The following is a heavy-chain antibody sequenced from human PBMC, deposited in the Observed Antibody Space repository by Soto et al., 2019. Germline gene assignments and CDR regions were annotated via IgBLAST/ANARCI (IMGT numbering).Heavy chain of an antibody. J-gene: IGHJ4*02. D-gene: IGHD6-19*01. CDR3: AKASSAWYDSKSYYFDD. CDR2: ISATGGST. CDR1: GFSFSDYA. Sequence: EVQLLDSGGGLVQPGGSLRLSCAASGFSFSDYAMNWVRQAPGKGLEWVSEISATGGSTFYADFVKGRFTISRDNSKNTLYLHLTSLRDEDTARYYCAKASSAWYDSKSYYFDDCGPGTLVTSPQ. V-gene: IGHV3-23*01.